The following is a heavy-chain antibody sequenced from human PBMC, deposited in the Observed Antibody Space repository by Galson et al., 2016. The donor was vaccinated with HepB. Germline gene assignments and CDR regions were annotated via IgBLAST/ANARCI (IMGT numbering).Heavy chain of an antibody. CDR3: AKDVVGTKNYYYNGMDV. V-gene: IGHV3-74*01. CDR1: GFTLSQYW. D-gene: IGHD1-26*01. Sequence: SLRLSCAASGFTLSQYWMHWARQAPGEGLMWVARINPEATTTNYADSVKGRFYVSRDNTKNTLCLQMDSLRAEDTAMYYCAKDVVGTKNYYYNGMDVWGRGTTVTVSS. J-gene: IGHJ6*02. CDR2: INPEATTT.